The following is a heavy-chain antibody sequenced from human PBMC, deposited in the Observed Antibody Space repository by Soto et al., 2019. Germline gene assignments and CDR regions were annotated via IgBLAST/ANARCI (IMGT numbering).Heavy chain of an antibody. CDR1: GFTFSNYW. D-gene: IGHD1-26*01. Sequence: GGSLRLSCTASGFTFSNYWMHWVRQAPGKGLVWVARINDDGRSTNYADSVKGRFTISRDNAQNTLYLQMNSLRAEDTAVYYCARLPVGGTRSFXCWCQGTLVTVSS. CDR2: INDDGRST. V-gene: IGHV3-74*01. J-gene: IGHJ4*02. CDR3: ARLPVGGTRSFXC.